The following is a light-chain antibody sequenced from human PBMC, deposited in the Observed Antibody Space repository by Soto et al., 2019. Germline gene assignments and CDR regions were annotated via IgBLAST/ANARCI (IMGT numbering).Light chain of an antibody. CDR1: QSLLHSDGYNY. V-gene: IGKV2-28*01. J-gene: IGKJ3*01. CDR2: LGS. Sequence: DIVVTQSPLSLPVTPGEPASISCRSSQSLLHSDGYNYLDWYLQKPGQSPQLLIQLGSMRASGVPDRFSGSGSGTDFTLKISRVEAEDVGVYYCMQVLQIPVTFGPGTKVGI. CDR3: MQVLQIPVT.